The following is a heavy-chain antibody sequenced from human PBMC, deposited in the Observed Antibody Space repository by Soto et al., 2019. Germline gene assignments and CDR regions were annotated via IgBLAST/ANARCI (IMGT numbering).Heavy chain of an antibody. J-gene: IGHJ4*02. Sequence: PSETLSLTCTVSGGSTSSDNYWSWIRQPPGKGLEWIGHIYYSGNTDYNPSLKSRLAVSIDTSKNQFSLKLSSVTAADTAVYFCAREGGESSDGLYYFDSWGQGSLVTVSS. CDR3: AREGGESSDGLYYFDS. V-gene: IGHV4-30-4*01. D-gene: IGHD3-16*01. CDR1: GGSTSSDNY. CDR2: IYYSGNT.